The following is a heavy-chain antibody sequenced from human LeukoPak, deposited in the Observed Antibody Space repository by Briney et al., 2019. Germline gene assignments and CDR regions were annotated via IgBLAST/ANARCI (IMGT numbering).Heavy chain of an antibody. CDR2: ISGGST. Sequence: GGSLRLSCAASGFTFSSYSMNWVRQAPGKGLEWVSVISGGSTYYADSVRGRFTISRDNSKHTVSLQMNALRAEDTAVYYCARGITAFGVPGATYYFDYWGQGTLVTVSS. D-gene: IGHD3-3*01. CDR3: ARGITAFGVPGATYYFDY. V-gene: IGHV3-23*01. CDR1: GFTFSSYS. J-gene: IGHJ4*02.